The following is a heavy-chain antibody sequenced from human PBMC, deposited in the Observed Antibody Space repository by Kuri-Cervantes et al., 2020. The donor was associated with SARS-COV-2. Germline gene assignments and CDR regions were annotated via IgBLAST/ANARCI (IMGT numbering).Heavy chain of an antibody. J-gene: IGHJ4*02. V-gene: IGHV3-30*18. CDR2: ISYDEFNS. CDR3: AKDGVYGGNWGLDY. D-gene: IGHD4-23*01. CDR1: GFTFSTYG. Sequence: GESLKISCATSGFTFSTYGMHWVRQAPGKGLEWVALISYDEFNSYYADSVKGRFTISRDNSKNTLYLQMNSLRPEDTAMYYCAKDGVYGGNWGLDYWGQGTLVTVSS.